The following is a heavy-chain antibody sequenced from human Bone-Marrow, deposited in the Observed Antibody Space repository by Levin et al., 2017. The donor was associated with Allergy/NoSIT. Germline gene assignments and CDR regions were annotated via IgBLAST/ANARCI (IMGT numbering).Heavy chain of an antibody. D-gene: IGHD6-6*01. CDR1: GYTFRNYG. V-gene: IGHV1-18*01. Sequence: ASVKVSCKASGYTFRNYGFNWVRQAPGQGLEWMGWISAYTGKTNYAQKFQDRVTMTTDTSTSTAYMEMTSLRSHDTAVYYCARGDPYSSSSRFAIYGGQGTLVTGSS. J-gene: IGHJ4*02. CDR2: ISAYTGKT. CDR3: ARGDPYSSSSRFAIY.